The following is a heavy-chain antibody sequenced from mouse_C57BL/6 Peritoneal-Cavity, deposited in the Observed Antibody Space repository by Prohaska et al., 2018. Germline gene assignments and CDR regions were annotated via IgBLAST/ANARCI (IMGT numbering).Heavy chain of an antibody. D-gene: IGHD1-1*01. CDR2: IRNNANGYTT. CDR3: ARYYYGSSYAMDY. J-gene: IGHJ4*01. Sequence: MSCVRQPPENAPEWLCFIRNNANGYTTEYSASVKGRFTISRDNSQSILYLQMNALRADDSATYYCARYYYGSSYAMDYWGQGTSVTVSS. V-gene: IGHV7-3*01.